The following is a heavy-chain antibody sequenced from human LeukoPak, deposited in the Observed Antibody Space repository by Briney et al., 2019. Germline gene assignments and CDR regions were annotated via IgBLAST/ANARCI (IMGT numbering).Heavy chain of an antibody. J-gene: IGHJ4*02. D-gene: IGHD3-22*01. Sequence: GGSLRLSCAASGFTFSNAWMSWVRQAPGKGLEWVGRIKSKTDGGTTDYAAHVKGRFTNSRDDSKNTLYLQMNSLKTEDTALYYCITFSMIVVVITDWGQGTLVTVSS. CDR2: IKSKTDGGTT. CDR1: GFTFSNAW. V-gene: IGHV3-15*01. CDR3: ITFSMIVVVITD.